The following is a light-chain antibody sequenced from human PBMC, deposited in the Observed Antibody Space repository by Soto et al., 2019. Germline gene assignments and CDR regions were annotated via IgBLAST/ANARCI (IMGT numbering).Light chain of an antibody. V-gene: IGKV3-11*01. CDR3: QQHLGRHT. Sequence: IVWTQSPVALSLYPGERASLSCRASQSVSGYLVWYQQKPGQAPRLLIYDASTRAAGIPARFIGSGSGTDFTLTISSLEPEDSAVYYCQQHLGRHTFGQGTKVDIK. CDR1: QSVSGY. J-gene: IGKJ1*01. CDR2: DAS.